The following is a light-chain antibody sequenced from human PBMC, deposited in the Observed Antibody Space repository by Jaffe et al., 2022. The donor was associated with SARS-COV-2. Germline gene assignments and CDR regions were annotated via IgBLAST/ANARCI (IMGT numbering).Light chain of an antibody. CDR1: SSDIANYNF. J-gene: IGLJ2*01. Sequence: QSALTQPASVSGSPGQSITISCTGTSSDIANYNFVSWYQQHPDKAPKLIIYDVSNRPSGVSNRFSGSKSGYTASLTISGLQAEDEADYFCSSYASSGTLVFGGGTKLTVL. CDR2: DVS. V-gene: IGLV2-14*01. CDR3: SSYASSGTLV.